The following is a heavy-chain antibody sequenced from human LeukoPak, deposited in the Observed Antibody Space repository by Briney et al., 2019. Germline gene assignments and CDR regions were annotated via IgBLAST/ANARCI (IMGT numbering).Heavy chain of an antibody. D-gene: IGHD3-22*01. CDR3: AGTYYYDSSGYYPAFDY. CDR2: GNGNT. J-gene: IGHJ4*02. Sequence: GNGNTKYSQKFQARVTITRDTSASTAYMELSSLRSEDTAVYYCAGTYYYDSSGYYPAFDYWGQGTLVTVSS. V-gene: IGHV1-3*01.